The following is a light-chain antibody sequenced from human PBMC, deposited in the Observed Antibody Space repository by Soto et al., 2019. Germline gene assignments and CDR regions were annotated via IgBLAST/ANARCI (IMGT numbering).Light chain of an antibody. J-gene: IGKJ1*01. V-gene: IGKV3-20*01. Sequence: EIVLTQSPGTLSLSPGERATLSCRASQSVNTNYLGWYQKKPGQAPRLLIYATASRATGVPDRFSGSGSGTDFTLTISGLEPEDFAVFYCQQYGSSFPFGQGTRVEIK. CDR3: QQYGSSFP. CDR1: QSVNTNY. CDR2: ATA.